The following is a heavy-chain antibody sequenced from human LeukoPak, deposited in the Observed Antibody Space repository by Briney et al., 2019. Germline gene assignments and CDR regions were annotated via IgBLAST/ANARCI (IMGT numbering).Heavy chain of an antibody. V-gene: IGHV3-9*01. Sequence: GGSLRLSCAASGFTFDDYAMHWVRQAPGKGLEWVSGISWTSGSIGYADSVKGRFTISRDNAKNSLYLQMNSLRAEGTALYYCAKAPGTGSGSYVGYFDYWGQGTLVTVSS. J-gene: IGHJ4*02. CDR1: GFTFDDYA. CDR2: ISWTSGSI. CDR3: AKAPGTGSGSYVGYFDY. D-gene: IGHD3-10*01.